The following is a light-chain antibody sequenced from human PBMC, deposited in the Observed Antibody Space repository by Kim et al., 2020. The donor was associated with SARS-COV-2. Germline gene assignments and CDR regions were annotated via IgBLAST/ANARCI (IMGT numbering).Light chain of an antibody. CDR3: ATWKGSMSGRV. CDR1: SADSGRNY. J-gene: IGLJ2*01. CDR2: ADN. Sequence: GQRATISCGASSADSGRNYVTWYQQLPGKAPKLLIFADNKRPSGVPDRFSGSKSGTSASLTISGLRAEDEADYYCATWKGSMSGRVFGGGTQLTVL. V-gene: IGLV1-47*02.